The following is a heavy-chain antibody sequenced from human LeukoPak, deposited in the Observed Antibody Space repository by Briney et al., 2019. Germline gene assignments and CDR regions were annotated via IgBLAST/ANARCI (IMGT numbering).Heavy chain of an antibody. D-gene: IGHD5-18*01. V-gene: IGHV3-7*01. J-gene: IGHJ6*02. CDR3: ARDSHTAINGMDV. CDR2: IKQDGSEK. CDR1: GFTFSGYW. Sequence: GGSLRLSCAASGFTFSGYWMSWVRQAPGKGLEWVANIKQDGSEKYYVDSVKGRFTISRDNAKNSLYLQMNSLRAEDTAVYYCARDSHTAINGMDVWGQGTTVTVSS.